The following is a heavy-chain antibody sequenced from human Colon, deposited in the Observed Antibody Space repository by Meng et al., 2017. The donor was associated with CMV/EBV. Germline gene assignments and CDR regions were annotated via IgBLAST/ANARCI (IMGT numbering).Heavy chain of an antibody. D-gene: IGHD2-15*01. J-gene: IGHJ5*02. V-gene: IGHV1-18*01. Sequence: ASVKVSCKASGYTFTSYGISWVRQAPGQGLEWMGWISAYNGNTNYAQKLQGRVTMTTDTSTSTAYMELRSLRSDDTAVYYSARSRYCSGGSCYYSAWFDPWGQGTLVTVSS. CDR3: ARSRYCSGGSCYYSAWFDP. CDR1: GYTFTSYG. CDR2: ISAYNGNT.